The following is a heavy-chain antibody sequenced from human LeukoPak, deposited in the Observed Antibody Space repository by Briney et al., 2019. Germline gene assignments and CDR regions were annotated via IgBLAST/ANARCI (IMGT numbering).Heavy chain of an antibody. Sequence: PGGSLRLSCAASGFIFSNFAMSWVRQAPGKELEWASAISGSGGSTYYADSVKGRFTISRDISKNTLFLQMNSLRAEDTAVYYCAKGGAYYYVSSGYFDYWRQRALVTVSS. D-gene: IGHD3-22*01. CDR1: GFIFSNFA. CDR2: ISGSGGST. J-gene: IGHJ4*02. CDR3: AKGGAYYYVSSGYFDY. V-gene: IGHV3-23*01.